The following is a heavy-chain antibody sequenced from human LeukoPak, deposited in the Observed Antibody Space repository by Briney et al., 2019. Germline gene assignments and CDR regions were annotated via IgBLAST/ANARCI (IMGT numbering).Heavy chain of an antibody. CDR3: ARVSSSARTLYYYYMDV. D-gene: IGHD6-6*01. V-gene: IGHV4-59*01. Sequence: SSETLSLTCTVSGGSISSYYWSWIRQPPGKGLEWIGYIYYSGSTNYNPSLKSRVTISVDTSKNQFSLKLSSVTAADTAVYYCARVSSSARTLYYYYMDVWGKGTTVTVSS. CDR2: IYYSGST. CDR1: GGSISSYY. J-gene: IGHJ6*03.